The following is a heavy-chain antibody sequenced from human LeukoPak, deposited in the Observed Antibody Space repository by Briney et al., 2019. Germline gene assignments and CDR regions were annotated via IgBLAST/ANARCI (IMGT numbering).Heavy chain of an antibody. J-gene: IGHJ4*03. CDR3: ARSPKKEWLVRRYFDY. D-gene: IGHD6-19*01. Sequence: GGSLRLSCAASGFTFSSYAMSWVRQAPGKGLEWVSSISSSSSYIYYADSVKGRFTISRDNAKNSLYLQMNSLRAEDTAVYYCARSPKKEWLVRRYFDYWGQGTLVTVSS. V-gene: IGHV3-21*01. CDR1: GFTFSSYA. CDR2: ISSSSSYI.